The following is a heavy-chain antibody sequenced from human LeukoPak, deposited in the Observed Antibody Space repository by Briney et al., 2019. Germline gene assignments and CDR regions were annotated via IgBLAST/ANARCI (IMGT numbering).Heavy chain of an antibody. CDR3: ERSSGSYSGVDY. Sequence: GGSLRLSCAASGFIFSSYAVHWVRQAPGKGLEWVAVISHDGSNKYYADSVKGRFTISRDTSKNTLYLQVNSLRAEDTAVYYCERSSGSYSGVDYWGQGTLVTVSS. V-gene: IGHV3-30-3*01. CDR2: ISHDGSNK. J-gene: IGHJ4*02. D-gene: IGHD1-26*01. CDR1: GFIFSSYA.